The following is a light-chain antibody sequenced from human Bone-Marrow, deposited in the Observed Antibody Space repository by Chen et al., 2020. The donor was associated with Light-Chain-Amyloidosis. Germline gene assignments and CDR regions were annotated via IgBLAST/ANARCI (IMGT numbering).Light chain of an antibody. J-gene: IGLJ3*02. V-gene: IGLV3-21*02. CDR3: QVWDRSSDRPV. CDR2: DDS. Sequence: YVLTQPSSVSVAPGQTATIACGGNNIGSTSVHWYQQTAGQAPLLVVYDDSDRPSGIPARLSGSNSGNTATLTISRVEAGDEADYYCQVWDRSSDRPVFGGGTKLTVL. CDR1: NIGSTS.